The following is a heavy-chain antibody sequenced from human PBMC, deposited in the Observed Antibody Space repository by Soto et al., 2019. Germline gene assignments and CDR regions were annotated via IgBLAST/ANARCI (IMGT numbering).Heavy chain of an antibody. CDR2: IYSGGST. CDR3: ARFGYSSGWYWGFDP. Sequence: GSLRLSCAGSGFTFINYAMNWVRQAPGKGLEWVSVIYSGGSTYYADSVKGRFTISRHNSKNTLYLQMNSLRAEDTAVYYCARFGYSSGWYWGFDPWGQGTLVTVSS. J-gene: IGHJ5*02. CDR1: GFTFINYA. V-gene: IGHV3-53*04. D-gene: IGHD6-19*01.